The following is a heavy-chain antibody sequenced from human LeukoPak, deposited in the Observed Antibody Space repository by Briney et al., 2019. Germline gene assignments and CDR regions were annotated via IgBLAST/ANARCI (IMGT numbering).Heavy chain of an antibody. V-gene: IGHV3-23*01. Sequence: QTGGSLRLSCAASGFTFSSYAMSWVRQAPGKGLEWVSAISGTGGSTYYADSVKGRFTISRENSKNTLYLQMNSLRAADTAVYNCAKKAGNYYYYYYMDVWGKGTTVTVSS. CDR1: GFTFSSYA. CDR3: AKKAGNYYYYYYMDV. D-gene: IGHD1-1*01. CDR2: ISGTGGST. J-gene: IGHJ6*03.